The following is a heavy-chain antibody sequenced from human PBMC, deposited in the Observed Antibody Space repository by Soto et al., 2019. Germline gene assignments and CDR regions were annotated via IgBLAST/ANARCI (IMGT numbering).Heavy chain of an antibody. CDR2: ISSSSSYI. J-gene: IGHJ6*03. Sequence: EVQLVESGGGLVKPGGSLRLSCAASGFTFSSYSMNWVRQAPGKGLEWVSSISSSSSYIYYADSVKGRFTISRDNAKNSLYLQMNSLSAEDTAVYYCATDLVVVPANYYYYMDVWGKGTTVTVSS. CDR3: ATDLVVVPANYYYYMDV. V-gene: IGHV3-21*01. CDR1: GFTFSSYS. D-gene: IGHD2-2*01.